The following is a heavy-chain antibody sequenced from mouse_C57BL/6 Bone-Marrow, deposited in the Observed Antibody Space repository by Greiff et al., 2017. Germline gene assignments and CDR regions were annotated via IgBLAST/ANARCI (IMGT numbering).Heavy chain of an antibody. V-gene: IGHV1-50*01. CDR3: ARKVTTGYWYFDV. CDR2: IDPSDSFT. Sequence: VQLQQPGAELVKPGASVKLSCKASGYTFTSYWMQWVKQRPGQGLEWIGEIDPSDSFTTYNQKFKGKATLTVDTSSSTADMQLSSLTSADAAVYYCARKVTTGYWYFDVWGTGTTVTVSS. J-gene: IGHJ1*03. CDR1: GYTFTSYW. D-gene: IGHD2-5*01.